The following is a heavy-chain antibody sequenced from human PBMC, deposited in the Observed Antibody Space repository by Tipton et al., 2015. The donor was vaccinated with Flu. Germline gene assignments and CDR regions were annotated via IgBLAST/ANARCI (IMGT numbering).Heavy chain of an antibody. CDR1: GYFISSGYY. J-gene: IGHJ3*02. V-gene: IGHV4-38-2*02. CDR3: ARALNSGREYTFDI. D-gene: IGHD1-26*01. Sequence: TLSLTCTVSGYFISSGYYWGWIRQSPGTGLQWIATIIQSGNAYYNPSLRSRVTISVDTTKNLFSLNLSSVTATDTAVYYCARALNSGREYTFDIWSRGTVVTVSS. CDR2: IIQSGNA.